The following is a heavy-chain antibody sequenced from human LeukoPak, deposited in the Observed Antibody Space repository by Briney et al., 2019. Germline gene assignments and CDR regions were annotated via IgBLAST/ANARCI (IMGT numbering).Heavy chain of an antibody. Sequence: SVKVSCKASGGTFSNYAISWVRQAPGQGLEWMGGIISIFGTANFAQKFQDRVTITADKSTSTAYMELSSLRSEDTAVYYCARDPGGYCSSTSCYGYYYYMDVWGKGTTVTVSS. CDR3: ARDPGGYCSSTSCYGYYYYMDV. CDR2: IISIFGTA. V-gene: IGHV1-69*06. J-gene: IGHJ6*03. CDR1: GGTFSNYA. D-gene: IGHD2-2*01.